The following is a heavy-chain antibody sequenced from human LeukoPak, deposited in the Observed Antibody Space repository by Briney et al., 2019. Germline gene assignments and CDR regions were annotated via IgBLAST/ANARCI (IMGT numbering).Heavy chain of an antibody. V-gene: IGHV4-34*01. D-gene: IGHD1-26*01. J-gene: IGHJ3*02. CDR3: ARGGSYYARRAFDI. CDR1: GGSFSGYY. Sequence: SETLSLTCAVYGGSFSGYYWSWIRQPPGKGLEWIGEINHSGSTNYNPSLKSRVTISVDTSMNQFSLKLSSVTAADTAVYYCARGGSYYARRAFDIWGQGTMVTVSS. CDR2: INHSGST.